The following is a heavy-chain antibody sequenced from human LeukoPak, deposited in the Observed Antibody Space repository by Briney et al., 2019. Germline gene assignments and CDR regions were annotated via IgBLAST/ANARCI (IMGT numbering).Heavy chain of an antibody. CDR1: EFSVGSNY. V-gene: IGHV3-66*01. CDR2: IYSGGST. Sequence: GGSLRLSCAASEFSVGSNYMTWVRQAPGKGLEWVSLIYSGGSTYYADSVKGRFTISRDNSKNTLYLQMNSLRAEDTAVYYCARLREIPVFGVVTKSTSYFDYWGQGTLVTVSS. D-gene: IGHD3-3*01. CDR3: ARLREIPVFGVVTKSTSYFDY. J-gene: IGHJ4*02.